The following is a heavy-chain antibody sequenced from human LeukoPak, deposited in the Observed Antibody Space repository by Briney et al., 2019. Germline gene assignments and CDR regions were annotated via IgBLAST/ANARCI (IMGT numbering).Heavy chain of an antibody. J-gene: IGHJ3*01. CDR2: ISYDGSNK. CDR1: GFTFSRYD. D-gene: IGHD3-10*01. Sequence: PGGSLRLSCAASGFTFSRYDMHWVRQAPGKGLEWVAVISYDGSNKYYGDSVKGRFAISRDNAKNSLYLQMNSLRVEDTAVYYCAREGMVRGVPDAFDLWGQGTMVTVSS. CDR3: AREGMVRGVPDAFDL. V-gene: IGHV3-30*09.